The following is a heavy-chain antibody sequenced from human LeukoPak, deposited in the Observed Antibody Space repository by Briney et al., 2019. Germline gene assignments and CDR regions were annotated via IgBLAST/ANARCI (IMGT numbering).Heavy chain of an antibody. J-gene: IGHJ4*02. CDR2: IYPSDSDT. D-gene: IGHD3-22*01. CDR3: ARLDYDTNGYHLYFDY. V-gene: IGHV5-51*01. Sequence: PGESLKISCKASGYTFTSYWIGWVRQMPGKGLEWMGIIYPSDSDTKYRPSFQGQVTISADKSINTAYLQWSSLKASDTAMYYCARLDYDTNGYHLYFDYWGQGTLVTVSS. CDR1: GYTFTSYW.